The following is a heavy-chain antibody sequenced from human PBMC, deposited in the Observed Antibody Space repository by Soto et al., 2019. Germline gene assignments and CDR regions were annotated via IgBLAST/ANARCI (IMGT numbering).Heavy chain of an antibody. D-gene: IGHD3-16*01. CDR1: GLAVSHNH. J-gene: IGHJ6*02. V-gene: IGHV3-66*02. CDR2: VYGGGDT. Sequence: PGGSLRLSCAVSGLAVSHNHMSWVRQTPGKDLEWVSVVYGGGDTNYAYADSVKGRFTISRDNSKNTLYLQMNSLRAEDTAVYYCARGLRERWLQRYYYYGMDVWGQGTTVTVSS. CDR3: ARGLRERWLQRYYYYGMDV.